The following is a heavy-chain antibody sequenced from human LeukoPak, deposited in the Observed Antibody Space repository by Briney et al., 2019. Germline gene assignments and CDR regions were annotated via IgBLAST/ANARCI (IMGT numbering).Heavy chain of an antibody. V-gene: IGHV3-7*01. CDR1: GVTFSSYW. D-gene: IGHD6-19*01. CDR3: ARAYGSGWYFDY. Sequence: GGSLRLSCAASGVTFSSYWMSWVRRAPGNGLEWVANIKQDGSEKYYVDSVKGRFTISRDNAKNSLYLQMNSLRAEDTAVYYCARAYGSGWYFDYWGQGTLVTVSS. J-gene: IGHJ4*02. CDR2: IKQDGSEK.